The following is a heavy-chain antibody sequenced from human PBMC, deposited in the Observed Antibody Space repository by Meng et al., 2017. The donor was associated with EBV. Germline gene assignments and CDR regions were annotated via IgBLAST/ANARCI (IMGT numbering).Heavy chain of an antibody. V-gene: IGHV3-21*01. CDR1: RFTLRSYS. D-gene: IGHD2-8*01. CDR3: ARDRTSNRFDY. CDR2: ISSNSIDI. J-gene: IGHJ4*02. Sequence: EGQLEGDGGGLVKPGESLRFYCAASRFTLRSYSMNWVRLAPGKGLEWVCFISSNSIDISYADLEKGRFTISRDNAKNSLFLQMNSLRAEDTAVYYCARDRTSNRFDYWGQGTLVTVSS.